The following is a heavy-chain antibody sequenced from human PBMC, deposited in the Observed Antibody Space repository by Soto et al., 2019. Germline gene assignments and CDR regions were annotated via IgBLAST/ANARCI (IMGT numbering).Heavy chain of an antibody. CDR3: ASRSSGWYFDY. D-gene: IGHD6-19*01. Sequence: EVQLLESGGGLVQPGGSLRLSCAASGFTFSSYAMNWVRQAPGKGLEWGSVLSGSGGSTYYADSVKGGFTISRDTSKNTLYLQMKSLRAEDTAVYYCASRSSGWYFDYWGQGTLVTVSS. J-gene: IGHJ4*02. CDR1: GFTFSSYA. CDR2: LSGSGGST. V-gene: IGHV3-23*01.